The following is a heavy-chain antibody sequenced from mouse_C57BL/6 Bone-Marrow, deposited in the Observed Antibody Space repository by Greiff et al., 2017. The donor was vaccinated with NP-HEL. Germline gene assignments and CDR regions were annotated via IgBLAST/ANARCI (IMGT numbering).Heavy chain of an antibody. V-gene: IGHV14-1*01. J-gene: IGHJ1*03. CDR1: GFNIKDYY. CDR2: IDPEDGDT. CDR3: FYGSSSYWYFDV. Sequence: EVQLQESGAELVRPGASVKLSCTASGFNIKDYYMHWVKQRPEQGLEWIGRIDPEDGDTEYAPKFQGKATMTADTSSNTAYLQLSSLTSEDTAVYYCFYGSSSYWYFDVWGTGTTVTVSS. D-gene: IGHD1-1*01.